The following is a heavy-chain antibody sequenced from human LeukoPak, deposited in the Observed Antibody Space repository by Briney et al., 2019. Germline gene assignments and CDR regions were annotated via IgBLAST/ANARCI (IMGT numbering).Heavy chain of an antibody. D-gene: IGHD2/OR15-2a*01. V-gene: IGHV3-23*01. CDR1: GFTFSSYI. CDR3: AKGNNSRATSFDY. J-gene: IGHJ4*02. CDR2: ITASGGST. Sequence: GRSLRLSCAASGFTFSSYIMSWVRQAPGKGLEWVSSITASGGSTYYADSVRGRFTISRDNSKNTLYVQLNSLRGEDTAVYYCAKGNNSRATSFDYWGQGTLVTVSS.